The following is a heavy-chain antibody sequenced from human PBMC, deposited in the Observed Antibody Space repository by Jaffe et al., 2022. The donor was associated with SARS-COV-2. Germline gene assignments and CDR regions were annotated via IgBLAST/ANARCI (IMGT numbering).Heavy chain of an antibody. Sequence: QVHLQESGPGLVMPSGTLSLTCTVSDSSISSPYYWSWIRQPPGKGLEWIGTMYYSGATYYKSSLKSRVTMSVVLSRNQFSLDLSSVTAADTAIYYCARLPSLRNGGYLDSWGHGVLVTVSS. J-gene: IGHJ4*01. D-gene: IGHD4-17*01. CDR3: ARLPSLRNGGYLDS. V-gene: IGHV4-38-2*02. CDR2: MYYSGAT. CDR1: DSSISSPYY.